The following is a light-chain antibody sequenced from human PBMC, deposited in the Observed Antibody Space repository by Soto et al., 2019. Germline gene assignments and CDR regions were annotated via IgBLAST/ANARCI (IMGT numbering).Light chain of an antibody. Sequence: DIPMTQSPSSLSASIGDRVTITCRASQGIGVRLAWFQQKPGKAPQYLIQAASSLQGGVPSRFSGSGSGTKFILTINSLQPEDVADFYFLEVQSFPPTVGQGTRVDIK. V-gene: IGKV1-12*01. CDR3: LEVQSFPPT. CDR1: QGIGVR. J-gene: IGKJ1*01. CDR2: AAS.